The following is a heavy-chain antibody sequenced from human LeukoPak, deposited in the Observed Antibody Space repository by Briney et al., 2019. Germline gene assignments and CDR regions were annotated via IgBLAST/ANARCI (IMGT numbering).Heavy chain of an antibody. CDR1: GFTFSSYG. J-gene: IGHJ4*02. CDR3: VQSPYLEWLLSEDSFGDY. D-gene: IGHD3-3*01. Sequence: SGGSLRLSCAASGFTFSSYGMHWVRQAPGKGLEWVAFIRYDGSNKYYADSVKGRFTISRDNSKNTLYLQMNSLRAEDTAVYYCVQSPYLEWLLSEDSFGDYWGQGTLVTVSS. CDR2: IRYDGSNK. V-gene: IGHV3-30*02.